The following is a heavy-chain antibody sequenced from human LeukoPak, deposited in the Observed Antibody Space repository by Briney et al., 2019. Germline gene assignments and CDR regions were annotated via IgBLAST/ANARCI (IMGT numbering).Heavy chain of an antibody. V-gene: IGHV3-20*04. CDR2: INWNGGST. CDR1: GFTFDDYG. CDR3: ARGVGYASIAARPPYYYGMDV. J-gene: IGHJ6*02. D-gene: IGHD6-6*01. Sequence: GRSLRLSCAASGFTFDDYGMSWVRQAPGKGLEWVSGINWNGGSTGYADSVKGRFTISRDSAKNSLYLQMNSLRAEDTALYYCARGVGYASIAARPPYYYGMDVWGQGTTVTVSS.